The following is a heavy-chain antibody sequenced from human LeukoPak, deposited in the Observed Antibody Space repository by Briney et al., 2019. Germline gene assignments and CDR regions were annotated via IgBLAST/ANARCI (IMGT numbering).Heavy chain of an antibody. Sequence: QTARTLTFFFIASVSTFINQLIRYLRYTHVKGHRQDPKIKEDGSEKHYVDSVKGRFTISRDNSKNTLYLQMNSLRAEDTAVYYCSKAGRGSGLSDWFDPWGQGTLVTVSS. V-gene: IGHV3-7*03. CDR1: VSTFINQL. CDR3: SKAGRGSGLSDWFDP. CDR2: IKEDGSEK. D-gene: IGHD6-19*01. J-gene: IGHJ5*02.